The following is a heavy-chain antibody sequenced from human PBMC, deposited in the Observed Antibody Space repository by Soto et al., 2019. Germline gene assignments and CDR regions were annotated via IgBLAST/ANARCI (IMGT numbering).Heavy chain of an antibody. J-gene: IGHJ5*02. CDR2: IIPIFGTA. Sequence: SVQVSCKASGGTFSSYAISWVRQAPGQGLEWMGGIIPIFGTANYAQKFQGRVTITADESTSTAYMELSSLRSEDTAVYYCARDPTDYYGSNDSRWFDPWGQGTLVTVSS. CDR1: GGTFSSYA. V-gene: IGHV1-69*13. CDR3: ARDPTDYYGSNDSRWFDP. D-gene: IGHD3-10*01.